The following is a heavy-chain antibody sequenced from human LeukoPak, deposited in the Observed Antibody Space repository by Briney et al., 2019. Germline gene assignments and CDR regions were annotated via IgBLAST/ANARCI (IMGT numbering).Heavy chain of an antibody. CDR3: ARRKGFGEGYFDS. CDR2: IYYSRST. D-gene: IGHD3-10*01. V-gene: IGHV4-39*01. CDR1: GGSISNTLYY. Sequence: SETLSLTCTVSGGSISNTLYYWAWIRQPPGKGLESVGSIYYSRSTYYSPSLKSRVTISVDTSKNQFSLKLTSVTAADTAVYYCARRKGFGEGYFDSWGQGTLVTVSS. J-gene: IGHJ4*02.